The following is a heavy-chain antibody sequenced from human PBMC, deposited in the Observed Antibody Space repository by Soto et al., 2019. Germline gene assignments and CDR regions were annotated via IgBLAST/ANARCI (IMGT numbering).Heavy chain of an antibody. V-gene: IGHV3-21*01. CDR1: GFIFSSYY. CDR3: VRVWRLVGRYGMDV. J-gene: IGHJ6*02. D-gene: IGHD6-25*01. Sequence: PGGSLRLSCVGPGFIFSSYYMNWVRQAPGKGLEWVSSISGGSAYIYYADSVKGRFTISRDNAKNSLYLEMNSLGVEDTAVYYCVRVWRLVGRYGMDVWGQGTTVTVSS. CDR2: ISGGSAYI.